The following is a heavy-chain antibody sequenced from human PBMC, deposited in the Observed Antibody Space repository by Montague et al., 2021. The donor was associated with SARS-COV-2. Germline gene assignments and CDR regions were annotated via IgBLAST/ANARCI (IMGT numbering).Heavy chain of an antibody. CDR2: INQSGST. CDR1: GGSFSDSH. D-gene: IGHD3-22*01. V-gene: IGHV4-34*01. Sequence: LSLPCAVYGGSFSDSHWSWLRQPPGKGLEWIGEINQSGSTKYNPSLKSRVTISVDTSKNQFSLKLSSLTAADTAVYYCARGQSGITMIVVAILGVEFYFDNWGQGTLVTVSS. CDR3: ARGQSGITMIVVAILGVEFYFDN. J-gene: IGHJ4*02.